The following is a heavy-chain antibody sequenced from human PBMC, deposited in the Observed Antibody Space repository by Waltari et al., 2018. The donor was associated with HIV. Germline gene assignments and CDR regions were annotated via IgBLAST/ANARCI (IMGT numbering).Heavy chain of an antibody. J-gene: IGHJ6*02. V-gene: IGHV3-7*01. D-gene: IGHD1-26*01. CDR2: INQDATKK. CDR3: ARADQWGIFLDSYYGLDV. CDR1: KPGFGSHQ. Sequence: EALLVASGGRLVKPGGSRTLSFKDTKPGFGSHQRVWVAQAPGKGLEWVANINQDATKKNYASSVKGRFSVSRDNGKYAVFLEMNRLRVQDTAVYFCARADQWGIFLDSYYGLDVWGRGTTVIVSS.